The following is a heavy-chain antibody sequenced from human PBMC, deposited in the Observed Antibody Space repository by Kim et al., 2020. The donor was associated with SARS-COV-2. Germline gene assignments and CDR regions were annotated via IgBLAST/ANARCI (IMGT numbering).Heavy chain of an antibody. Sequence: SETLSLTCTVSGGSISRSNSHWGWIRQPPGKGLEWIGSVYYSGSTFYNPSLKSRVTISVDTSENQLSLKLTSVTAADTAVYSGAGLEMTGIGWRGGFDP. J-gene: IGHJ5*02. D-gene: IGHD1-1*01. CDR3: AGLEMTGIGWRGGFDP. CDR2: VYYSGST. CDR1: GGSISRSNSH. V-gene: IGHV4-39*01.